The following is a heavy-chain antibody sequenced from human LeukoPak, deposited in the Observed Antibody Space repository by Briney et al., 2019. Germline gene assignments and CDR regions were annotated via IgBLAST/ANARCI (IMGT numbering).Heavy chain of an antibody. J-gene: IGHJ4*02. CDR1: GFTFNAFG. D-gene: IGHD7-27*01. V-gene: IGHV3-20*04. Sequence: GGSLRLSCAASGFTFNAFGMTWVRQAPGKGLEWVSAIRGDAGSTGYADSVKGRFTISRDNAKNSLYLQMNSLRVEDTALYYCARVWAWGSGNYFDNWGQGTLVTVSS. CDR3: ARVWAWGSGNYFDN. CDR2: IRGDAGST.